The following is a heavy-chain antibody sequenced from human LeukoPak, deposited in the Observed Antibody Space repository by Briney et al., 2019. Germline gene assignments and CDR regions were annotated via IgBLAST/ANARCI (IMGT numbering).Heavy chain of an antibody. CDR2: IRSKANSYAT. J-gene: IGHJ4*02. V-gene: IGHV3-73*01. D-gene: IGHD3-10*01. CDR3: TRGVPGYDKYFDY. Sequence: GGSLRLSCAASGFTFSGSAMHWVRQASGKGLEWVGRIRSKANSYATAYAASVKGRFTISRDDSKNTAYLQMNSLKTEDTAVYYCTRGVPGYDKYFDYWGQGTLVTVPS. CDR1: GFTFSGSA.